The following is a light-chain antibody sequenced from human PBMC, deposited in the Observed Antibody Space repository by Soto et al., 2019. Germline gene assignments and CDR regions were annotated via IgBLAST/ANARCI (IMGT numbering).Light chain of an antibody. CDR3: QQSYGTPWT. V-gene: IGKV1-39*01. CDR1: QSISSY. CDR2: AAS. J-gene: IGKJ1*01. Sequence: DIQMAQCPSSLSASVGDRVTITCRASQSISSYLNWYQQKPGKAPKLLIYAASSLQSGVPSRFSGSGSGTDFTLTISSLQPEDFATYYCQQSYGTPWTFGQGTKV.